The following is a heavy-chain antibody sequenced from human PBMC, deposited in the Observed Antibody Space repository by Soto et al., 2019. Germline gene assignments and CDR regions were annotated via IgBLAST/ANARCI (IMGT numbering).Heavy chain of an antibody. V-gene: IGHV1-69*01. Sequence: QVQLVQSGAEVQKPGSSVKVSCKASGGTFSSYAISWVRQAPGQGLEWMGGIIPIFGTANYAQKFQGRVTITADESTSTAYMELSSLRSEDTAVYYCARDRYRSSSGVVRRTIWFDPWGQGTLVNVSS. CDR2: IIPIFGTA. D-gene: IGHD6-6*01. J-gene: IGHJ5*02. CDR3: ARDRYRSSSGVVRRTIWFDP. CDR1: GGTFSSYA.